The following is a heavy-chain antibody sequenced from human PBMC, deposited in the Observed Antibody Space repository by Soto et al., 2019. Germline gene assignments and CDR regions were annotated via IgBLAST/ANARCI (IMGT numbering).Heavy chain of an antibody. D-gene: IGHD1-26*01. CDR2: ISYDGSNK. V-gene: IGHV3-30-3*01. J-gene: IGHJ4*02. CDR1: GFTFSSYA. Sequence: PGGSLRLSCAASGFTFSSYAMHWVRQAPGKGLEWVAVISYDGSNKYYADSVKGRFTISRDNSKNTLYLQMNSLRAEDTAVYYCARDPRPKYRVGATRLDYWGQGTLVTVSS. CDR3: ARDPRPKYRVGATRLDY.